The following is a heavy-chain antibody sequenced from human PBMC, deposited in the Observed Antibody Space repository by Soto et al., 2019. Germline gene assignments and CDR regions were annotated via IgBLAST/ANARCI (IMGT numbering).Heavy chain of an antibody. D-gene: IGHD3-3*01. V-gene: IGHV4-39*01. CDR2: IYYSGST. J-gene: IGHJ4*02. Sequence: SETLSLTCTVSGGSISSSSYYWGWIRQPPGKGLEWIGSIYYSGSTYYNPSLKSRVTISVDTSKNQFSLKLSSVTAADTAVYYCARLYSYYDFWSSYSHFDYWGQGTLVTVSS. CDR1: GGSISSSSYY. CDR3: ARLYSYYDFWSSYSHFDY.